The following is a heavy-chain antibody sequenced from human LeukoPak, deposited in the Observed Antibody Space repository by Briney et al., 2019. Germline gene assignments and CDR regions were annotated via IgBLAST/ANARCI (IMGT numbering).Heavy chain of an antibody. V-gene: IGHV3-7*04. CDR2: IKQDGGEK. J-gene: IGHJ3*02. D-gene: IGHD2-15*01. CDR1: GITLSTYW. Sequence: GGSLRLSCAASGITLSTYWMSWVRQAPGKGLEWVANIKQDGGEKNYVDSVKGRFTIYRDNAKNSLYLQMNSLRAEDTALYYCARGGLYWHIWGQGTMVTVSS. CDR3: ARGGLYWHI.